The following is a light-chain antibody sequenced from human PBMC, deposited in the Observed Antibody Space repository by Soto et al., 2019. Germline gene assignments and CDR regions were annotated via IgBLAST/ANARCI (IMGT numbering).Light chain of an antibody. Sequence: DIQMTQSPSTLSASVGDRVTITCRASQRISYWLAWYQQKTGKAPKFLIYDVSTLETGVPSRFSGSGSGTEFTLTISSLQPDDFATYFCQQYDSYPWTFGHGTKVEIK. CDR1: QRISYW. J-gene: IGKJ1*01. CDR2: DVS. CDR3: QQYDSYPWT. V-gene: IGKV1-5*01.